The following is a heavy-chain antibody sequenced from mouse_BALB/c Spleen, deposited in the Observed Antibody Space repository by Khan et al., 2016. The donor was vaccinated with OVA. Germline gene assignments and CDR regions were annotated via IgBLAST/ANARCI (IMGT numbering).Heavy chain of an antibody. CDR1: GYSFTGYF. CDR2: INPHIGET. CDR3: ARTYGSDFDN. Sequence: EVQLQESGPELVKPGASVKISCKASGYSFTGYFMNWVMQSHGKSLEWIGRINPHIGETFYNQRFKDKATLTVDESSSTAHLERRSLTSEDAAVYYCARTYGSDFDNWGQGTTLTVSS. D-gene: IGHD1-1*01. J-gene: IGHJ2*01. V-gene: IGHV1-20*01.